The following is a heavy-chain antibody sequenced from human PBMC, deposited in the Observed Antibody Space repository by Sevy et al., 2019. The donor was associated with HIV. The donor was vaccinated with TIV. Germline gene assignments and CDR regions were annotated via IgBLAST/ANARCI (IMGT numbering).Heavy chain of an antibody. CDR3: ARVGITMIDYYYYMDV. CDR2: ISSSSSYI. CDR1: GFTFSSYS. V-gene: IGHV3-21*01. J-gene: IGHJ6*03. D-gene: IGHD3-22*01. Sequence: GRSLRLSCAASGFTFSSYSMNWVRQAPGKGLEWVSYISSSSSYIYYADSVKGRFTISRDNAKNSLYLQMNSLRAEDTAVYYCARVGITMIDYYYYMDVWGKGTTVTVSS.